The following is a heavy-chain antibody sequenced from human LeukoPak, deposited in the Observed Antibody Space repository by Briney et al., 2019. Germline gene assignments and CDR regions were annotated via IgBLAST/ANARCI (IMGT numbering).Heavy chain of an antibody. D-gene: IGHD3-16*01. Sequence: VSVKVSCKASGYTFTGYYMHWVRQAPGQGLEWMGWINPNSGGTNYAQKFQGRVTMTRDTSISTAYMELSRLRSDDTAVYYCARVFSGFFGDPRGERFDPWGQGTLVTVSS. CDR1: GYTFTGYY. V-gene: IGHV1-2*02. J-gene: IGHJ5*02. CDR2: INPNSGGT. CDR3: ARVFSGFFGDPRGERFDP.